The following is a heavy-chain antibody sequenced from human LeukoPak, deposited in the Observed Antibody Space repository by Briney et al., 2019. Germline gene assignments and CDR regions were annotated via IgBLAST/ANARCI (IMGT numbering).Heavy chain of an antibody. V-gene: IGHV4-61*02. CDR2: IYTSGST. CDR3: ARVNDIFDY. CDR1: GGSISSGSYY. D-gene: IGHD3-9*01. Sequence: SETLSLTCTVSGGSISSGSYYWSWIRQPAGKGLEWIGRIYTSGSTNYNPSLKSRVTISVDTSKNQFSLKLSSVTAADTAVYYCARVNDIFDYWGQGTLVTVSS. J-gene: IGHJ4*02.